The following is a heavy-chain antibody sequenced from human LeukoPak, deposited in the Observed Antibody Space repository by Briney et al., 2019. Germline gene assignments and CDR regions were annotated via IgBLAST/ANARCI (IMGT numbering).Heavy chain of an antibody. D-gene: IGHD2-2*01. J-gene: IGHJ4*02. CDR1: GGTFSSYA. CDR2: INPNSGGT. V-gene: IGHV1-2*02. CDR3: ARGELGYCSSTSCYAFDY. Sequence: ASVKVSCKASGGTFSSYAISWVRQAPGQGLEWMGWINPNSGGTNYAQKFQGRVTMTRDTSISTAYMELSRLRSDDTAVYYCARGELGYCSSTSCYAFDYWGQGTLVTVSS.